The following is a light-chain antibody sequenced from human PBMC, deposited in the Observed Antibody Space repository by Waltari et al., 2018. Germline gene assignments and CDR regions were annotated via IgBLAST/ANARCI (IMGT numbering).Light chain of an antibody. CDR3: QSYDSSLSGHVV. V-gene: IGLV1-40*01. Sequence: QSVLTQPPSVSGAPGPSVTTPCTASTPTLGAPCDVHVYQQLPGGGPKLLIYYNNNRASGVPDRFSGSKSGMSASLVITGLQPEDEADYYCQSYDSSLSGHVVFGGGTKLTVL. CDR1: TPTLGAPCD. CDR2: YNN. J-gene: IGLJ2*01.